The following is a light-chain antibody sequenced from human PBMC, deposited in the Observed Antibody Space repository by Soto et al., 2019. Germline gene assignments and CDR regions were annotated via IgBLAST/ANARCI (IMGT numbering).Light chain of an antibody. V-gene: IGKV1-5*02. CDR1: QSVSTR. J-gene: IGKJ1*01. CDR2: DAS. Sequence: DIQMTQSPSSLSASVGDRVTIICRASQSVSTRLAWYQQKPGKAPKVLIYDASSWAGGVPSRFTGSGSGTEFTLTINSLQPDDFATYYCQQYSDYYTFGQGTKVDIK. CDR3: QQYSDYYT.